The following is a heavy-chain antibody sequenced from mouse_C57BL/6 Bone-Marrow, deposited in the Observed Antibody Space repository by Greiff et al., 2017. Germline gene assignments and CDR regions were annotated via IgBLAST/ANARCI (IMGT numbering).Heavy chain of an antibody. CDR3: ARDGNYGGYDMDY. D-gene: IGHD2-1*01. Sequence: QVQLQQSGAELVKPGASVKLSCKASGYTFTTYPIEWMKQNPGKSLEWIGNFHPSNDDTKYNEKFKGKATLTVEKSSSTVYLELSRLTSDDSAVYCGARDGNYGGYDMDYWGQGTTLTVSS. V-gene: IGHV1-47*01. CDR1: GYTFTTYP. J-gene: IGHJ2*01. CDR2: FHPSNDDT.